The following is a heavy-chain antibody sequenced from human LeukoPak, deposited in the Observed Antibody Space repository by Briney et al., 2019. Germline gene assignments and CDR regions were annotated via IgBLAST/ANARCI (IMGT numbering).Heavy chain of an antibody. CDR1: GFTFSSYS. J-gene: IGHJ4*02. V-gene: IGHV3-21*01. CDR2: ISSSSSYI. Sequence: GGSLRLSCAASGFTFSSYSMNWVRQAPGKGLEWVSSISSSSSYIYYADSVKGRFTISRDNAKNSLYLQMNSLRAEDTAVYYCASGEGGYGALWGQGTLVTVSS. CDR3: ASGEGGYGAL. D-gene: IGHD5-18*01.